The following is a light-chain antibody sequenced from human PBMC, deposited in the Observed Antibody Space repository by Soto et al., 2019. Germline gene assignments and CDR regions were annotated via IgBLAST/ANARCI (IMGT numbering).Light chain of an antibody. J-gene: IGKJ1*01. CDR1: QSVDSRF. V-gene: IGKV3-20*01. Sequence: ELVLTQSPGTLSLSPGERATLSCRASQSVDSRFLAWCQQKRGQAPRVLMYGASIRATGIPDRVSGSGSGTDFTISIRSLETDDFALYYCQQYDSSRTVGQVTKVEMK. CDR2: GAS. CDR3: QQYDSSRT.